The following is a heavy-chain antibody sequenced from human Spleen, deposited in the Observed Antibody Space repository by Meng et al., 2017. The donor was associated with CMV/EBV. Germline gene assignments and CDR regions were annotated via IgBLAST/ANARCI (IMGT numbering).Heavy chain of an antibody. D-gene: IGHD6-19*01. CDR3: AKDCSSGWFPSYGMDV. Sequence: GGSLRLSCAASGFTFRSYAMSWVRQAPGKGLEWVANIKQDGSEKYYVDSVKGRFTISRDNAKNSLYLQMNSLRAEDTALYYCAKDCSSGWFPSYGMDVWGQGTTVTVSS. J-gene: IGHJ6*02. V-gene: IGHV3-7*03. CDR2: IKQDGSEK. CDR1: GFTFRSYA.